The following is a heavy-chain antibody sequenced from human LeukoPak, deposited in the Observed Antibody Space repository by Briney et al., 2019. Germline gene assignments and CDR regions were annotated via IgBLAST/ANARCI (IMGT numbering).Heavy chain of an antibody. Sequence: PSETLSLTCTVSGGSISTYYWSWIRQPPGKGLEWIGYIYHSGNTIYNPSLKSRVTISIDTSKNQFSLKLSSVTAADTAVYYCARVGYNGAFDIWGQETMVTVSS. CDR3: ARVGYNGAFDI. J-gene: IGHJ3*02. CDR1: GGSISTYY. CDR2: IYHSGNT. D-gene: IGHD5-24*01. V-gene: IGHV4-59*01.